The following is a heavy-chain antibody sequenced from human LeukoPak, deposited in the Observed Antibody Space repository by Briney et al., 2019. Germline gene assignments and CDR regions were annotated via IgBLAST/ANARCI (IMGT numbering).Heavy chain of an antibody. CDR2: IRYDGSTK. D-gene: IGHD1-26*01. CDR1: GFVLSDYG. J-gene: IGHJ4*02. CDR3: AKLYLSTGADY. V-gene: IGHV3-30*02. Sequence: PGGSLRLSCAASGFVLSDYGMHWVRQAPGKGLEWVSFIRYDGSTKYYADSVKGRFTISRDDSNNTLYLHMDSLTAEDSAIYYCAKLYLSTGADYWGQGTLVTVSS.